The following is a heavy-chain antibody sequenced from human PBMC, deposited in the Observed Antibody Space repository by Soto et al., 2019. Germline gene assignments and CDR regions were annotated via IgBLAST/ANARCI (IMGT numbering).Heavy chain of an antibody. Sequence: PSETLSLTCTVSGVSISSGGYYWSWIRQHPGKGLEWIGYIYYSKSTYYNPSLKSRVTISIDRSKNQFSLKLSSVTAADTAVYYCARRYGYSFDYWGQGTLVTVSS. CDR3: ARRYGYSFDY. V-gene: IGHV4-31*03. J-gene: IGHJ4*02. CDR2: IYYSKST. CDR1: GVSISSGGYY. D-gene: IGHD1-1*01.